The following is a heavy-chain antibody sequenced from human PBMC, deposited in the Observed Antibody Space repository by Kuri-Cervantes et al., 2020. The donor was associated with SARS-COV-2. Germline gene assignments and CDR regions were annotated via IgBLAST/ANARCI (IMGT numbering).Heavy chain of an antibody. J-gene: IGHJ4*02. CDR2: IRYDGSNK. CDR1: GFTFSSYG. D-gene: IGHD3-3*01. V-gene: IGHV3-30*02. Sequence: GESLKISCAASGFTFSSYGMHWVRQAPGKGLEWVAFIRYDGSNKYYADSVKGRFTISRDNSKNTLYLQMNSLRAEDTAVYYCAKDVLRVVEEWLPFDYWGQGTLVTVSS. CDR3: AKDVLRVVEEWLPFDY.